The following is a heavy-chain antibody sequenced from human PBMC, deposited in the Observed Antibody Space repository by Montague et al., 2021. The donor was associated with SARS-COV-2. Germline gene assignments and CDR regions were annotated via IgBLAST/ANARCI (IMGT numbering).Heavy chain of an antibody. J-gene: IGHJ6*03. D-gene: IGHD3-10*01. CDR1: GGPFSGYY. V-gene: IGHV4-34*01. Sequence: SETLSLTCAVHGGPFSGYYWNWIRQRPGKGLEWIGEINHGGSTNYNPSLKNRLTISADTSKNQFSLKLTSVAATDTAVYYCARLRDGVVSSPILGLGAYFTYYYMDVWGKETAVTVS. CDR3: ARLRDGVVSSPILGLGAYFTYYYMDV. CDR2: INHGGST.